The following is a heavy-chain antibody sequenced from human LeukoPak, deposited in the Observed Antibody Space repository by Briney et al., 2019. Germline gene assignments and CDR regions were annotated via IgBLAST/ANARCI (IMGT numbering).Heavy chain of an antibody. V-gene: IGHV1-2*02. CDR1: GYTLTGYY. J-gene: IGHJ5*02. CDR2: MNPNSGGT. CDR3: ASDKLGLGELSLYDQ. D-gene: IGHD3-16*02. Sequence: ASVKVSCKASGYTLTGYYMHWVRQAPGQGLEWMGWMNPNSGGTKSAQKFQGRVTMTRDTSISTAYMELSRLTSDDTAMYYCASDKLGLGELSLYDQWGQGTLVTVSS.